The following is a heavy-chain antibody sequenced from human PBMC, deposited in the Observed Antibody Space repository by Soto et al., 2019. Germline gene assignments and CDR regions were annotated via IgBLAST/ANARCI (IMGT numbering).Heavy chain of an antibody. CDR1: GGSISSGGYY. CDR3: ARALTGTTDYYYGMDV. J-gene: IGHJ6*02. CDR2: IYYSGST. V-gene: IGHV4-31*03. D-gene: IGHD1-7*01. Sequence: SETLSLTCTVSGGSISSGGYYWSWIRQHPGKGLEWTGYIYYSGSTYYNPSLKSRVTISVDTSKNQFSLKLSSVTAADTAVYYCARALTGTTDYYYGMDVWGQGTTVTVSS.